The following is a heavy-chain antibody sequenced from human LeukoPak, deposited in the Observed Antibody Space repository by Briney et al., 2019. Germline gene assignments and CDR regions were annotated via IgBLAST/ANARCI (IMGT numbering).Heavy chain of an antibody. CDR1: GFTFSSYW. CDR2: INGSGGST. CDR3: AKEGVLLWFGELSTSYFDY. D-gene: IGHD3-10*01. J-gene: IGHJ4*02. V-gene: IGHV3-23*01. Sequence: GGSLRLSSAASGFTFSSYWMSWVRQAPGKGLEWVSAINGSGGSTYYADSVKGRFTISRDNSKNTLYLQMNSLRAEDTAVYYCAKEGVLLWFGELSTSYFDYWGQGTLVTVSS.